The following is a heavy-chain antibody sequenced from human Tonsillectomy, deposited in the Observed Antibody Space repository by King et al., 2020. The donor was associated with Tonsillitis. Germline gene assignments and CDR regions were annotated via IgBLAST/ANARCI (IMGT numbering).Heavy chain of an antibody. CDR3: AKGRKDHCSSTSCYLHFDY. J-gene: IGHJ4*02. CDR1: GFTFSSYA. CDR2: ISGSGGST. D-gene: IGHD2-2*01. Sequence: VQLVESGGGLVQPGGSLRLSCAASGFTFSSYAMSWVRQAPGKGLEWVSAISGSGGSTYYADSVKGRFTISRDNSKNTLLLQMNRLSAQDTAVYYCAKGRKDHCSSTSCYLHFDYWGQGTLVTVSS. V-gene: IGHV3-23*04.